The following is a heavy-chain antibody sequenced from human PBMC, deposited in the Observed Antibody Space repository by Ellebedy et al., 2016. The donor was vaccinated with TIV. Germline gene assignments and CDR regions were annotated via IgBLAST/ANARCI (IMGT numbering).Heavy chain of an antibody. CDR1: GYTFTGYY. J-gene: IGHJ6*02. CDR3: ARGYYYYGMDV. V-gene: IGHV1-2*04. CDR2: INPNSGGT. Sequence: AASVKVSCKASGYTFTGYYMHWVRQAPGQGLEWMGWINPNSGGTKYAQKFQGWVTMTRDTSISTAYMELSRLRSDDTAVYYCARGYYYYGMDVWGQGTTVTVSS.